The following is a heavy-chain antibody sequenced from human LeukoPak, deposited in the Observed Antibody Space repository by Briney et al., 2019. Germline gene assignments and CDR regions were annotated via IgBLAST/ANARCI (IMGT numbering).Heavy chain of an antibody. J-gene: IGHJ2*01. D-gene: IGHD2-15*01. CDR1: GFTFNSYW. CDR2: INQQGSEN. CDR3: ARVGFCSDSSCHAAGWYFDL. Sequence: GGSLRLSCAASGFTFNSYWMSWVRQAPGKGLEWVANINQQGSENYYLDSVKGRFTISRDNAENSLYLQMSSLRGEDTAVYSCARVGFCSDSSCHAAGWYFDLWGRGTLVTVSP. V-gene: IGHV3-7*01.